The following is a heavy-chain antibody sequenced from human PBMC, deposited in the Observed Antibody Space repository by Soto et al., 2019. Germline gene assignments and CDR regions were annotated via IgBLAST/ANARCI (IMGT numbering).Heavy chain of an antibody. J-gene: IGHJ4*02. CDR1: GYTFTSYG. V-gene: IGHV1-18*01. CDR2: ISAYNGNT. CDR3: ARGKMYQPPTTSVY. D-gene: IGHD2-2*01. Sequence: GASVKVSCKASGYTFTSYGISWVRQAPGQGLEWMGWISAYNGNTNYAQKLQGRVTMTTDTSTSTAYMELRSLRSDDTAVYYCARGKMYQPPTTSVYWGQGTLVTVPS.